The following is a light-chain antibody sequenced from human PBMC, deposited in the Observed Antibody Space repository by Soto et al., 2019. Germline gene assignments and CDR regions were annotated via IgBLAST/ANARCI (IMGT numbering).Light chain of an antibody. Sequence: AIQLTQSPSSLSASVGDRVTITCRASQDIAIYLAWYQQKPGEAPKLLIYAASSLQSGVQSRFSGSGSGTDFTLTIRSLQPEDFATYYCIQDYNYPWTFGQGTKVDIK. CDR3: IQDYNYPWT. J-gene: IGKJ1*01. CDR1: QDIAIY. CDR2: AAS. V-gene: IGKV1-6*01.